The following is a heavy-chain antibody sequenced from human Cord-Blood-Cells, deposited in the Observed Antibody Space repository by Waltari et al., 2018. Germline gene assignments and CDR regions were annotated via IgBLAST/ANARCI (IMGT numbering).Heavy chain of an antibody. CDR1: GFPFRSYS. Sequence: EVQLVVSGGGLVQPAGSLRTSCAPPGFPFRSYSISLVRQVPGKGLEWVANIKQDGSEKYYVDSVKGRFTISRDNAKNSLYLQMNSLRAEDTAVYYCARAAAGTLPDYWGQGTLVTVSS. J-gene: IGHJ4*02. CDR3: ARAAAGTLPDY. D-gene: IGHD6-13*01. CDR2: IKQDGSEK. V-gene: IGHV3-7*01.